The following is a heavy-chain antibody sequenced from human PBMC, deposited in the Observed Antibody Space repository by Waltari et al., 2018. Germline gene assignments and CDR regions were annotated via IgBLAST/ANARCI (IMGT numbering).Heavy chain of an antibody. D-gene: IGHD3-22*01. CDR2: INPNSGGT. V-gene: IGHV1-2*06. J-gene: IGHJ5*02. CDR3: AREGDSSGYYSGWFDP. Sequence: QVQLVQSGAEVKKPGASVKVSCKASGYTFTGYYMHWVRQAPGQGLEWMGRINPNSGGTNYAQKFQGRVTMTRDTSISTAYMELSRLRSDDTAVYYCAREGDSSGYYSGWFDPWGQGTLVTVSS. CDR1: GYTFTGYY.